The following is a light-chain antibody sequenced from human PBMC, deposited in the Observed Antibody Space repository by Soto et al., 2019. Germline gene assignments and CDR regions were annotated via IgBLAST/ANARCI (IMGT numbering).Light chain of an antibody. Sequence: DIQITQSPSSLSASVGDRVTITCRASQGIRSDLGWYQQKPGKAPKRLIYVASSLQSGVPSRFSGSGSGTEFTLTISSLQPEDFATYYCLQHNNYPLTFGPGTKVEIK. CDR1: QGIRSD. V-gene: IGKV1-17*01. J-gene: IGKJ1*01. CDR3: LQHNNYPLT. CDR2: VAS.